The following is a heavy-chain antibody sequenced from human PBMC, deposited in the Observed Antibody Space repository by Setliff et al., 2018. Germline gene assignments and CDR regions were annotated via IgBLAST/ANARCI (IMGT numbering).Heavy chain of an antibody. Sequence: PSETLSLTCAVSGGSISSGSYYWSWIRQPAGKGLEWVGRLHTSGSTNYNPSLKSRVTISVDTSKNQFSLKVTSVTAADTAVYFCARDNTIVGATDYWGQGTRVTVSS. CDR1: GGSISSGSYY. CDR2: LHTSGST. D-gene: IGHD1-26*01. CDR3: ARDNTIVGATDY. V-gene: IGHV4-61*02. J-gene: IGHJ4*02.